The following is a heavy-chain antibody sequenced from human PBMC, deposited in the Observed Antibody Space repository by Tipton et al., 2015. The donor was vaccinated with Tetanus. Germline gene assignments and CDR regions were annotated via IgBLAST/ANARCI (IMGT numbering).Heavy chain of an antibody. V-gene: IGHV4-39*07. CDR1: GGSISSYSAYY. CDR2: IYYSGST. J-gene: IGHJ4*02. D-gene: IGHD7-27*01. CDR3: ARIRQVGKPGPFFDY. Sequence: TLSLTCTVSGGSISSYSAYYWGWIRQPPGKGLEWIGSIYYSGSTYYNPSLKSRVTISVDTSKNQFSLKLSSVTAAGTAVYYCARIRQVGKPGPFFDYWGQGTLVTVSS.